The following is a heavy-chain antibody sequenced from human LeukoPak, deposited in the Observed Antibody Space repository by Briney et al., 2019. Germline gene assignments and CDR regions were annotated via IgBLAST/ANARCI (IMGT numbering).Heavy chain of an antibody. CDR1: GGSISSSSYY. CDR2: INHSGST. J-gene: IGHJ5*02. D-gene: IGHD2-2*01. Sequence: SETLSLTCTVSGGSISSSSYYGGWIRQPPGKGLEWIGEINHSGSTNYNPSLKSRVTISVDTSKNQFSLKLSSVTAADTAVYYCARVYCSSTSCHDPTNWFDPWGQGTLVTVSS. CDR3: ARVYCSSTSCHDPTNWFDP. V-gene: IGHV4-39*07.